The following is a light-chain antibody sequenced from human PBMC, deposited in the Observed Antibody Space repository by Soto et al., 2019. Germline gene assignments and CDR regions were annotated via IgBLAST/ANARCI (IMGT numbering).Light chain of an antibody. CDR1: QGIGND. CDR3: LQDHNYPLT. CDR2: AAS. V-gene: IGKV1-6*01. J-gene: IGKJ4*01. Sequence: AIQMTQSPSSLSVSVGDRVTITCRASQGIGNDVGWYQQKPGKAPKFLIYAASSLQSGVPSRFSGSRSGTDFTLTISSLQPEDFATYYCLQDHNYPLTFGGGTKVEIK.